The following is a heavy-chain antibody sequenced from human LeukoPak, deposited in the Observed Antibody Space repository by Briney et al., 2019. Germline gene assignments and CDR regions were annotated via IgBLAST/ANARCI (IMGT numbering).Heavy chain of an antibody. CDR3: ARRDITSAWDFDF. Sequence: SETLSLTCAVSGDSINNYYWSWIRQAAGKGLEWIGQIHTSGRRDYKPSLKSRLTMSIDTYRNQLPLDLSYVTAADTATYFCARRDITSAWDFDFWGQGALVTVSS. CDR1: GDSINNYY. J-gene: IGHJ4*02. CDR2: IHTSGRR. D-gene: IGHD6-19*01. V-gene: IGHV4-4*07.